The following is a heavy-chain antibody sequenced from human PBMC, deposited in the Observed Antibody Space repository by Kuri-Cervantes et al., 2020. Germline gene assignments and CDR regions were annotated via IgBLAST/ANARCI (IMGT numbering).Heavy chain of an antibody. CDR2: ISYDGSNK. CDR1: GFTVSNFG. V-gene: IGHV3-30*18. J-gene: IGHJ6*02. CDR3: AKDVSLGAGTTWYYYYGVDV. Sequence: GGSRRLSCAASGFTVSNFGMHWVCQAPGKGLEWVAVISYDGSNKYYADSVKGRFTISRDNSKNTLFLQMNSLRVEDTAVYYCAKDVSLGAGTTWYYYYGVDVWGQGTTVTVSS. D-gene: IGHD1-1*01.